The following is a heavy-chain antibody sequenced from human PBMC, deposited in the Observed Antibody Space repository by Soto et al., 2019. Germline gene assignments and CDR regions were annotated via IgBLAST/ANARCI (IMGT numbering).Heavy chain of an antibody. D-gene: IGHD5-18*01. V-gene: IGHV4-34*01. Sequence: SETLSLTCAVYGGSFSGYYWSWIRQPPGKGLEWIGEINHSGSTNYNPSLKSRVTISVDTSKNQFSLKLSSVTAADTAVYYCASIDSYGPLNYWGQGTLVTVSS. CDR1: GGSFSGYY. CDR3: ASIDSYGPLNY. CDR2: INHSGST. J-gene: IGHJ4*02.